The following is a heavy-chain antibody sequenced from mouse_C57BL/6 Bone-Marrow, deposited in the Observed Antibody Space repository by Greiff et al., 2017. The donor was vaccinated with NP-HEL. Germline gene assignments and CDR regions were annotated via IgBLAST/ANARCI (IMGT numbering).Heavy chain of an antibody. V-gene: IGHV5-6*01. CDR2: ISSGGSYT. CDR3: ARDLDYYAMDY. Sequence: EVKVVESGGDLVKPGGSLKLSCAASGFTFSSYGMSWVRQTPDKRLEWVATISSGGSYTYYPDSVKGRFTISRDNAKNTLYLQMSSLKSEDTAMYYCARDLDYYAMDYWGQGTSVTVSS. CDR1: GFTFSSYG. J-gene: IGHJ4*01.